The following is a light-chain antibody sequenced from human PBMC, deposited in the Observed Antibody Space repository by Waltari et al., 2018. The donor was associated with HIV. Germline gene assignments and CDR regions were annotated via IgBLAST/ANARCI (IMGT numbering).Light chain of an antibody. V-gene: IGLV4-69*02. CDR1: SGHSSYA. Sequence: QLVLTQSPSASASLGASVKPTCTLRSGHSSYAIAWHQQQPEKGPRYLMKLTCDGAHSKGDGIPDRFSGSSSGAERYLTISSLQSEDEADYYCCSYAGAYTYVFGTGTKVTVL. J-gene: IGLJ1*01. CDR3: CSYAGAYTYV. CDR2: LTCDGAH.